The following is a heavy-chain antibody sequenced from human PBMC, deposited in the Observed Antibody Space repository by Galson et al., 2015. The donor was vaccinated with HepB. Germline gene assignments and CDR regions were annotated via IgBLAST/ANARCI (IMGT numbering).Heavy chain of an antibody. CDR2: ISYDGSNK. Sequence: SLRLSCAASGFTFSSYAMHWVRQAPGKGLEWVAVISYDGSNKYYADSVKGRFTTSRDNSKNTLYLQMNSLRAEDTAVYYCARARGSSWYVDYWGQGTLVTVSS. J-gene: IGHJ4*02. V-gene: IGHV3-30-3*01. D-gene: IGHD6-13*01. CDR3: ARARGSSWYVDY. CDR1: GFTFSSYA.